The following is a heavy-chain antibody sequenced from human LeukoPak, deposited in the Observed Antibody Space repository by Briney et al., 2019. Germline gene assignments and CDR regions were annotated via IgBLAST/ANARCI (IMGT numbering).Heavy chain of an antibody. J-gene: IGHJ4*02. Sequence: GASVKVSCKVSGYTLSELSIHWVRQTPGKGLEWMGGFDPEDGEATYAQQFQGRVTVTEDTSSDTAYMELSSLRSEDTALYYCVTNRATTGSFWGVLDYWGQGTLVTVSS. CDR3: VTNRATTGSFWGVLDY. V-gene: IGHV1-24*01. CDR1: GYTLSELS. CDR2: FDPEDGEA. D-gene: IGHD1-26*01.